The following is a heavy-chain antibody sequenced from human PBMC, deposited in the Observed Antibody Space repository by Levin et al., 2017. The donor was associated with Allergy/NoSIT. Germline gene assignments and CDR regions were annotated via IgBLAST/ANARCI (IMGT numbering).Heavy chain of an antibody. V-gene: IGHV4-59*01. CDR1: GGSIRGYY. J-gene: IGHJ3*02. CDR2: IYNSVTT. D-gene: IGHD3/OR15-3a*01. CDR3: ARLGPPGSYAFDI. Sequence: ASETLSLTCTVFGGSIRGYYWGWIRQPPGKELEWIAYIYNSVTTNFTPSLKSRLSISVDTSRNQISLKLTSVTAADTAVYYCARLGPPGSYAFDIWGQGTMVTVSS.